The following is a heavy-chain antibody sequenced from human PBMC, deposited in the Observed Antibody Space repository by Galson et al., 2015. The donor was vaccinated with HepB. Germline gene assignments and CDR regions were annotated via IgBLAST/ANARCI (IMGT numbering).Heavy chain of an antibody. J-gene: IGHJ4*02. Sequence: QSGAEVKKPGESLKISCKGSGYSFTSYWIGWVRQMPGKGLEWMGIIYPGDSDTRYSPSFQGQVTISADKSISTAYLQWSSLKASDTAMYYCGRLPYYGSGSPPSHFDYWGQRTLVTVSS. CDR1: GYSFTSYW. CDR2: IYPGDSDT. CDR3: GRLPYYGSGSPPSHFDY. V-gene: IGHV5-51*01. D-gene: IGHD3-10*01.